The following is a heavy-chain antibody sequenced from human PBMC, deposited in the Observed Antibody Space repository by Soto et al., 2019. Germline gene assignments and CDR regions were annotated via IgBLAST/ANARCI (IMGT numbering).Heavy chain of an antibody. CDR2: ISAYNGNT. J-gene: IGHJ6*02. D-gene: IGHD4-4*01. Sequence: QVQLVQSGAEVKKPGASVKVSCKASGYTFTSYGISWVRQAPGQGLEWMGWISAYNGNTNYAQKLQGRVTMTTDTSTSTAYMELRSMRSDDTVVYYCARDGYSNSPYYYYGMDVWGQGTTVTVSS. V-gene: IGHV1-18*01. CDR3: ARDGYSNSPYYYYGMDV. CDR1: GYTFTSYG.